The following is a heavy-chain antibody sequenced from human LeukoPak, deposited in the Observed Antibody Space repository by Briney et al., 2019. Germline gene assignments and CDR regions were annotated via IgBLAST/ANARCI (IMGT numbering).Heavy chain of an antibody. CDR3: ARDPIVVVVAATEGIDY. D-gene: IGHD2-15*01. Sequence: GGSLRLSCAASGFTFSSYAMHWVRQAPGKGLEWVAVISYDGSNKYYADSVKGRFTISRDNSKNTLYLQMNSLRAEDTAVYYCARDPIVVVVAATEGIDYWGQGTLVTVSS. CDR1: GFTFSSYA. V-gene: IGHV3-30*04. J-gene: IGHJ4*02. CDR2: ISYDGSNK.